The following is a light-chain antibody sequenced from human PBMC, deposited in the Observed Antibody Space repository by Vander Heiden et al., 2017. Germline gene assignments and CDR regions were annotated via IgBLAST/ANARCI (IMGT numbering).Light chain of an antibody. J-gene: IGKJ2*01. CDR3: QQYDNRPYT. V-gene: IGKV1-33*01. Sequence: DIPMTQSPSSPSASVGDRVTITCQARQDISNYLNWYQQKPGKAPKLLIYDASNLETGVPSRFSGSGSGTDFTFTISSLQPEDIATYYCQQYDNRPYTFGQGTKLEIK. CDR1: QDISNY. CDR2: DAS.